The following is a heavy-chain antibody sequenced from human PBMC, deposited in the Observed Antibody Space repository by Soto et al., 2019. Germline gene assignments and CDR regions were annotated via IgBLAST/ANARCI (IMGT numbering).Heavy chain of an antibody. CDR2: ISYDGSNK. CDR3: ARDGEAYCGGDCYPPYYYYGMDV. V-gene: IGHV3-30-3*01. D-gene: IGHD2-21*02. Sequence: LRLSCAASGFTFSSYAMHWVRQAPGKGLEWVAVISYDGSNKYYADSVKGRFTISRDNSKNTLYLQMNSLRAEDTAVYYCARDGEAYCGGDCYPPYYYYGMDVWGQGTTVTVSS. J-gene: IGHJ6*02. CDR1: GFTFSSYA.